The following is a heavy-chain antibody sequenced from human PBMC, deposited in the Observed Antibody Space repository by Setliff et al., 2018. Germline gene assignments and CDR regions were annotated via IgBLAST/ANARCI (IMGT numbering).Heavy chain of an antibody. CDR3: ARDLVGYCSGGSCYDWDY. CDR1: GYTFTNYD. CDR2: MNPNSGNT. Sequence: ASVKVSCKASGYTFTNYDINWVRQATGQGLEWMGWMNPNSGNTGYAQKFQGRVTITRNTSISTAYMELSRLRSDDTAVYYCARDLVGYCSGGSCYDWDYWGQGTLVTVSS. D-gene: IGHD2-15*01. V-gene: IGHV1-8*03. J-gene: IGHJ4*02.